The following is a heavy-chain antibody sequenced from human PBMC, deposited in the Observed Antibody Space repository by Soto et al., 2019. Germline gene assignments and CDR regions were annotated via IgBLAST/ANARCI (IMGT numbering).Heavy chain of an antibody. D-gene: IGHD3-3*01. CDR2: INPSGGST. CDR3: ARDGYDFWSGSHWFDP. J-gene: IGHJ5*02. CDR1: GYTFTSYY. V-gene: IGHV1-46*01. Sequence: PGASVKVSCKASGYTFTSYYMHWVRQAPGQGLEWMGIINPSGGSTSYAQKFQGRVTMTRDTSTSTVYMELSSLRSEDTAVYYCARDGYDFWSGSHWFDPWGQGTLVTVSS.